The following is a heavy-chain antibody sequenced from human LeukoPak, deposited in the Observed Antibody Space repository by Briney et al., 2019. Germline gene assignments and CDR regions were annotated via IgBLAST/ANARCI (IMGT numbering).Heavy chain of an antibody. V-gene: IGHV4-34*01. D-gene: IGHD6-13*01. J-gene: IGHJ4*02. CDR3: AKGGSSSPRSTFDY. Sequence: PSETLSLTCAVYGGSFSGYYWSWIRQPPGKGLEWIGEINHSGSTNYNPSLKSRVTISVDTSKNQFSLKLSSVTAADTAVYYCAKGGSSSPRSTFDYWGQGTLLTVSS. CDR2: INHSGST. CDR1: GGSFSGYY.